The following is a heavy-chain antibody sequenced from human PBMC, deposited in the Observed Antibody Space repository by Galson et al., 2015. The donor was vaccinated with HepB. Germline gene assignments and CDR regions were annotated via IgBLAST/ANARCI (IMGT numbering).Heavy chain of an antibody. V-gene: IGHV3-21*01. J-gene: IGHJ4*02. D-gene: IGHD3-10*01. CDR1: GFTFSSYT. CDR2: ISSSSYYI. CDR3: ARSRGPQQEIDY. Sequence: SLRLSCAASGFTFSSYTMNWVRQAPGKGLEWVSFISSSSYYIYYADSVRGRFTISRDNAKNSLYLQMNSLRAEDTAVYYCARSRGPQQEIDYWGQGTLVTVSS.